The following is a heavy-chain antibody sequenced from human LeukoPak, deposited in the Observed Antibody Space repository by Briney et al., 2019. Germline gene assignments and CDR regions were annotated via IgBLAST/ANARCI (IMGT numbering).Heavy chain of an antibody. CDR2: IAHHGNNK. V-gene: IGHV3-30*02. CDR1: GFTFSSSA. CDR3: AKDGSWSCTD. D-gene: IGHD2-8*02. J-gene: IGHJ4*02. Sequence: GGALRLSCGASGFTFSSSAMHWVRQGPGKGLEWVAYIAHHGNNKYYADSVKGRFTISRDNSKGSLYLQMNSLRADDTAVYYCAKDGSWSCTDWGQGTLVRVSS.